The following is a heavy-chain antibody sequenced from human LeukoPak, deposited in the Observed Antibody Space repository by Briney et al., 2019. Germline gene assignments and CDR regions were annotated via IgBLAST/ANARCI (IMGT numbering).Heavy chain of an antibody. Sequence: SETLSLTCTVSGGSISNYYWSWIRQPPGKGLEWIGYIYYSGSTNHNPSLKSRVTISVDTSKNQFSLKLSSVTAADTAVYYCARLYCSGGSCYGDYGMDVWGQGTTVTVSS. J-gene: IGHJ6*02. CDR1: GGSISNYY. CDR3: ARLYCSGGSCYGDYGMDV. V-gene: IGHV4-59*01. D-gene: IGHD2-15*01. CDR2: IYYSGST.